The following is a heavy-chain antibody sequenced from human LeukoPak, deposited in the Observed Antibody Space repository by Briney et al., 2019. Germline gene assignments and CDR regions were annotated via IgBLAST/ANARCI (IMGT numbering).Heavy chain of an antibody. CDR2: IYYSGNT. J-gene: IGHJ4*02. D-gene: IGHD3-22*01. CDR1: GGSISSSSYY. V-gene: IGHV4-39*07. CDR3: ARLYYDSSGYYQYYFDY. Sequence: SETLSLTCTVSGGSISSSSYYWGWIRQPPGKGLEWIGTIYYSGNTYYNPSLKSRVSISVDTSKNQFSLKVTSVTAEDTAVYYCARLYYDSSGYYQYYFDYWGQGTLVTVSS.